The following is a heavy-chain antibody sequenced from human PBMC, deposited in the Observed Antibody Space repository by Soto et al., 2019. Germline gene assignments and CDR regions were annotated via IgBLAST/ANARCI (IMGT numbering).Heavy chain of an antibody. Sequence: GESLKISCKGSGYSFTSYWISWVRQMPGKGLEWMGRIDPSDSYTNYSPSFQGHVTISADKSISTAYLQWSSLKASDTAMYYCASQQGAPGGSYGRDVWGKGTRVTVPS. J-gene: IGHJ6*04. CDR1: GYSFTSYW. CDR2: IDPSDSYT. V-gene: IGHV5-10-1*01. CDR3: ASQQGAPGGSYGRDV. D-gene: IGHD3-16*01.